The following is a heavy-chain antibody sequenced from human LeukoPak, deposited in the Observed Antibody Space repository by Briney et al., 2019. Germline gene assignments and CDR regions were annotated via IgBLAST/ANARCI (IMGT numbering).Heavy chain of an antibody. D-gene: IGHD2-15*01. CDR1: GGSFSGYY. CDR3: ASGGYCSGGSCYSPPAY. CDR2: INHSGST. Sequence: SETLSLTCAVYGGSFSGYYWSWIRQPPGKGLEWIGEINHSGSTNYNPSLKSRVTISVDTSKNQFSLKLSSVTAEDTAVYYCASGGYCSGGSCYSPPAYWGQGTLVTVSS. V-gene: IGHV4-34*01. J-gene: IGHJ4*02.